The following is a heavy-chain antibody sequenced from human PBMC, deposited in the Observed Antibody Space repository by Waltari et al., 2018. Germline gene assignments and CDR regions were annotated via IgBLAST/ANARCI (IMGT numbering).Heavy chain of an antibody. Sequence: QLQESGPGLGKPSGTQSPSCAVSGDSVTSPNWWSWVRPSPQRGLAWIGQVLSTGKTNYSPSLASRVPMSRDASNHQFSLKVTSATAADTAVYYCARDRGRGLYLDVWGPGTLVTVSP. V-gene: IGHV4-4*02. J-gene: IGHJ4*02. D-gene: IGHD2-15*01. CDR1: GDSVTSPNW. CDR3: ARDRGRGLYLDV. CDR2: VLSTGKT.